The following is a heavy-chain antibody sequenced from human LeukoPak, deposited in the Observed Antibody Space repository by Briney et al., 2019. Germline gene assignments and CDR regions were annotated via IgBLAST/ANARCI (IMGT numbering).Heavy chain of an antibody. CDR1: GFTFSTYE. V-gene: IGHV3-48*03. J-gene: IGHJ5*02. CDR2: ISTTGSTI. Sequence: GGSLRLSCAASGFTFSTYEMNWVRQAPGKGLEWISYISTTGSTIYYADSVKGRFTISRDNGRNSLYLQMNSLRVEDTAVYYCARERFYYDSSGLTGFAPWGQGTLVTVSS. CDR3: ARERFYYDSSGLTGFAP. D-gene: IGHD3-22*01.